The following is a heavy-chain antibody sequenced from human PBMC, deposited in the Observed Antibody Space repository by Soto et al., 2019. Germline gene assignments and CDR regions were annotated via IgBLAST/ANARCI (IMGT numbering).Heavy chain of an antibody. CDR2: IYYSGST. D-gene: IGHD3-22*01. V-gene: IGHV4-30-4*01. CDR3: ARVPYYYDSSGPDY. CDR1: GDSISSGDYY. J-gene: IGHJ4*02. Sequence: SETLSLTCTVSGDSISSGDYYWSWIRQPPGKGLEWIGYIYYSGSTYYNPSLKSRVTISVDTSKNQFSLKLSSVTAADTAVYYCARVPYYYDSSGPDYWGQGTLVTVSS.